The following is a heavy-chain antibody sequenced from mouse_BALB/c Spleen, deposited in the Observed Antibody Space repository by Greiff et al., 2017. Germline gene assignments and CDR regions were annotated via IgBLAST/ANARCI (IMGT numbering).Heavy chain of an antibody. Sequence: EVQVVESGGGLVKPGGSLKLSCAASGFTFSDYYMYWVRQTPEKRLAWVAHISDGGSYTYYPDSVKGRFTISRDNAKNNLYLQMSSLKSEDTAVYYCARDGGTGFAYGGRGTLVTVSA. CDR1: GFTFSDYY. J-gene: IGHJ3*01. CDR3: ARDGGTGFAY. CDR2: ISDGGSYT. V-gene: IGHV5-4*02.